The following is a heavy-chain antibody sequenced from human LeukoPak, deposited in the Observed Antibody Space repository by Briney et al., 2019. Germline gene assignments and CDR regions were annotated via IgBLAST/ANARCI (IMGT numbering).Heavy chain of an antibody. CDR2: ISFDGSDH. Sequence: PGGPLRLSCAATGFTFSHHGMHWVRQAPGKGLEWVAVISFDGSDHYYADSVKGRFTMSRDNSKNTVCLQMNSLRAEDTAVYYCAKDYEDTAGAGLDSWGQGSLVTVSS. V-gene: IGHV3-30*18. CDR3: AKDYEDTAGAGLDS. CDR1: GFTFSHHG. J-gene: IGHJ4*02. D-gene: IGHD5-18*01.